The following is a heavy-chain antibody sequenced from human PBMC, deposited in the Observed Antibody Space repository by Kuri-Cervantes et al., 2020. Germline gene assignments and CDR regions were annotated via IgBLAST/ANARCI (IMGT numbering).Heavy chain of an antibody. V-gene: IGHV1-18*01. CDR1: GYTFTSYG. J-gene: IGHJ6*02. CDR3: ASKTYSSSWWGTVDYYYGMDV. D-gene: IGHD6-13*01. CDR2: ISAYNGNT. Sequence: ASVKVSCKASGYTFTSYGISWVRQAPGQGLEWMGWISAYNGNTNYAQELQGRVTMTTDTSTSTAYMELRSLRSDDTAVYYCASKTYSSSWWGTVDYYYGMDVWGQGTTVTVSS.